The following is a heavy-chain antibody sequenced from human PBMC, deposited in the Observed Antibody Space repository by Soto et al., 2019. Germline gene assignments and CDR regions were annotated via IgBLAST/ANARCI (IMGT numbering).Heavy chain of an antibody. V-gene: IGHV4-59*01. Sequence: PSETLSLTCTVSGGSISSYYWSWIRQPPGKGLEWIGYIYYSGSTNYNPSLKSRVTISVDTSKNQFSLKLSSVTAADTAVYYCAREDLYNWFGPWGQGTLVTVSS. J-gene: IGHJ5*02. CDR1: GGSISSYY. CDR2: IYYSGST. CDR3: AREDLYNWFGP.